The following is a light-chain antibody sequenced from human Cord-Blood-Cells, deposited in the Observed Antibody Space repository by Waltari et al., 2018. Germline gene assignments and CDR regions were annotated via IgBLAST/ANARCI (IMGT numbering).Light chain of an antibody. J-gene: IGLJ1*01. CDR2: EVS. V-gene: IGLV2-23*02. Sequence: QSALTQPASVSGSPGQSITIPCTGTSSDVGIYNLVSWYQQHPGKAPKRMIYEVSKRPSGVSNRFSGSKSGNTASLTISGLQAEDEADYYCCSYAGSSTYVFGTGTKVTVL. CDR1: SSDVGIYNL. CDR3: CSYAGSSTYV.